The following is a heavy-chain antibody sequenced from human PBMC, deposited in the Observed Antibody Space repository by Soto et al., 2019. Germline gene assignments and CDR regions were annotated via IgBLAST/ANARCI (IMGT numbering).Heavy chain of an antibody. CDR2: INHSGST. J-gene: IGHJ6*03. V-gene: IGHV4-34*01. CDR1: GDSMTNYY. D-gene: IGHD4-17*01. Sequence: SETLSLTCTVSGDSMTNYYWSWIRQPPGKGLEWIGEINHSGSTNYNPSLKSRVTISVDTSKNQFSLKLSSVTAADTAVYYCARVHGDYVYYYYYMDVWGKGTTVTVSS. CDR3: ARVHGDYVYYYYYMDV.